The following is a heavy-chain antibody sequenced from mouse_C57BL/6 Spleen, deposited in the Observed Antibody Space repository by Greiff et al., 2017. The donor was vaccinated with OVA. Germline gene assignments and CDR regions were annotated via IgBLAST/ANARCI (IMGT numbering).Heavy chain of an antibody. CDR3: ARRGSGSRGYFDV. D-gene: IGHD1-1*01. CDR1: GYTFTSYW. J-gene: IGHJ1*03. V-gene: IGHV1-50*01. Sequence: VQLQQPGAELVKPGASVKLSCKASGYTFTSYWMQWVKQRPGQGLEWIGEIDPSDSYTNYNQKFKGKATLTVDTSSSTAYMQLSSLTSEDSAVYYCARRGSGSRGYFDVWGTGTTVTVSS. CDR2: IDPSDSYT.